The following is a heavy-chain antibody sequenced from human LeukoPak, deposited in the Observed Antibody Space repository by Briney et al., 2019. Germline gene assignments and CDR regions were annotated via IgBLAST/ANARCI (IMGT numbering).Heavy chain of an antibody. CDR3: ARARYGSGSYHYMDV. V-gene: IGHV4-38-2*02. CDR1: GYSISSGYY. D-gene: IGHD3-10*01. Sequence: SETLSLTCTVSGYSISSGYYWGWIRPPPGKGLEWIGSIYHSGSTYYNPSLKSRVTMSIDTSKNQFSLDLNSVTAADTAVYYCARARYGSGSYHYMDVWGKGTTVTISS. CDR2: IYHSGST. J-gene: IGHJ6*03.